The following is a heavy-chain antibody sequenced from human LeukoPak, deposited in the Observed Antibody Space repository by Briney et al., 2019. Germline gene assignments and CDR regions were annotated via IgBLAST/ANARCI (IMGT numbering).Heavy chain of an antibody. D-gene: IGHD6-6*01. CDR1: GYTFTGYY. V-gene: IGHV1-2*02. J-gene: IGHJ5*02. CDR3: ARGDSSSSLFWFDP. Sequence: GASVKASCKASGYTFTGYYMHWVRQAPGQGLEWMGWINTNSGGTNYAQKFQGRVTMTRDTSISTAYMELSRLRSDDTAVYYCARGDSSSSLFWFDPWGQGTLVTVSS. CDR2: INTNSGGT.